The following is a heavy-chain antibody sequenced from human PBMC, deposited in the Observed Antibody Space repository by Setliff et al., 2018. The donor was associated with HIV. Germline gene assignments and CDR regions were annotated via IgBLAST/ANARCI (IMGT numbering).Heavy chain of an antibody. V-gene: IGHV3-66*01. CDR3: AMIPYYYYYAMDV. J-gene: IGHJ6*02. Sequence: GGSLRLSCAASGFTFSSAWMSWVRQAPGKGLEWVSIIYSDDYTKYADSVKGRFTISRDNAKNSLYLQMNSLRAEDSAVYYCAMIPYYYYYAMDVWGQGTTVTVSS. CDR1: GFTFSSAW. D-gene: IGHD2-2*02. CDR2: IYSDDYT.